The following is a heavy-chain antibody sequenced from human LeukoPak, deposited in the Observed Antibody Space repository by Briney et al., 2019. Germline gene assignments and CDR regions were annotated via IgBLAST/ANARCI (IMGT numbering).Heavy chain of an antibody. D-gene: IGHD6-25*01. J-gene: IGHJ6*03. Sequence: PGGSLRLSCAASGFTFSSYGMHWVRQAPGKGLEWVAVIWYGGSNKYYADSVKGRFTISRDNSKNTLYLQMNSLRAEDTAVYYCAKGGRPYYYYYMDVWGKGTTVTVSS. CDR2: IWYGGSNK. V-gene: IGHV3-30*02. CDR1: GFTFSSYG. CDR3: AKGGRPYYYYYMDV.